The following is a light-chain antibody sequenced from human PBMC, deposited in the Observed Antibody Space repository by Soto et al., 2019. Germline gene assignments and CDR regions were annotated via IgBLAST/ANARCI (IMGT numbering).Light chain of an antibody. Sequence: QSVLTQPPSVSAAPGQRVSIACTGRSSNIGAGYHVHWYQQLPGTAPKLLIRNNNNRPSGVPDRFSGSKSGTSASLAITGVLAEDEADYYCQSYDTNLSAWVFGGGTKLTVL. CDR3: QSYDTNLSAWV. CDR2: NNN. J-gene: IGLJ3*02. CDR1: SSNIGAGYH. V-gene: IGLV1-40*01.